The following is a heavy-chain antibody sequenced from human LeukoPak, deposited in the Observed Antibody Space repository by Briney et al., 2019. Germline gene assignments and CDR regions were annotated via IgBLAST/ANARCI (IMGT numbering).Heavy chain of an antibody. CDR1: GGTFSSYA. CDR2: IIPIFGTA. V-gene: IGHV1-69*13. D-gene: IGHD6-25*01. Sequence: SVTVSCKASGGTFSSYAISWVRQAPGQGLEWMGGIIPIFGTANYAQKFQGRVTITADESTSTAYMELSSLRSEDTAVYYCARAASATYYFDYWGQGTLVTVSS. CDR3: ARAASATYYFDY. J-gene: IGHJ4*02.